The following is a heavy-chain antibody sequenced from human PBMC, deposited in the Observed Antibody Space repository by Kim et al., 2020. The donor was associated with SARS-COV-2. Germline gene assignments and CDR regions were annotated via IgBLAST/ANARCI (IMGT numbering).Heavy chain of an antibody. V-gene: IGHV4-30-2*03. J-gene: IGHJ3*02. CDR2: T. D-gene: IGHD2-2*01. CDR3: ARLLGSTSFDT. Sequence: TSYTPSLKSRVTISVDTSKNQFSLKLSSVTAADTAVYYCARLLGSTSFDTWGQGTMVTVSS.